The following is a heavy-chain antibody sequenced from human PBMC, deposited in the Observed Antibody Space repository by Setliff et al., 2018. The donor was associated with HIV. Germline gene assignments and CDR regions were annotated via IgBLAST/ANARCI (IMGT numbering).Heavy chain of an antibody. CDR2: ISSHIGKNT. J-gene: IGHJ4*02. CDR1: GFSFRDYY. Sequence: GGSLRLSCAASGFSFRDYYMNWIRQAPGKGLEWVSYISSHIGKNTNYADSVKGRFTISRDNTNNLLYLQMNSLRAEDTAIYFCARDFTELASFDYWGQGTLVTVTS. CDR3: ARDFTELASFDY. V-gene: IGHV3-11*04. D-gene: IGHD1-1*01.